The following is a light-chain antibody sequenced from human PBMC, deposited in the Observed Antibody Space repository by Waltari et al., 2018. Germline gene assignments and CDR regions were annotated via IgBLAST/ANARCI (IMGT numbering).Light chain of an antibody. V-gene: IGLV3-21*02. Sequence: SYVLTQPPSVSVAPGETARLTCEGNNIERKNVHWYHQKPGQAPGLVVYDDTDRPSGIPERFSGSNSGDTATLTISRVEAGDEADYYCHVWDASRDHVVFGGGTKLTVL. CDR2: DDT. CDR1: NIERKN. CDR3: HVWDASRDHVV. J-gene: IGLJ2*01.